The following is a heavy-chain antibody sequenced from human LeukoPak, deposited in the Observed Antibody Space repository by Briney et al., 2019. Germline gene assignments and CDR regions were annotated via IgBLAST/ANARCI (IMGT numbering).Heavy chain of an antibody. D-gene: IGHD2-2*01. CDR3: ARSRDIVVVFPDFDP. CDR1: GFTFSNYG. V-gene: IGHV3-33*01. CDR2: IWYDGSNK. J-gene: IGHJ5*02. Sequence: QSGGSLRLSCAASGFTFSNYGMHWVRQAPGKGLEWVAVIWYDGSNKYYADSVKGRFTISRDNSKNTLYLQMNSLRAEDTAVYYCARSRDIVVVFPDFDPWGQGTLVTVSS.